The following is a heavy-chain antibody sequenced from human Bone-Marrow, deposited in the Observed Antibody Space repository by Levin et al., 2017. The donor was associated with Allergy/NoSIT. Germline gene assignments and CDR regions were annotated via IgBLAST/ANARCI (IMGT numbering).Heavy chain of an antibody. CDR3: ARGSTFEY. CDR2: ISGSSSTI. J-gene: IGHJ4*02. CDR1: GFSFSTYS. D-gene: IGHD5/OR15-5a*01. V-gene: IGHV3-48*01. Sequence: GESLKISCAASGFSFSTYSMNWVRQAPGKGLEWVSYISGSSSTIYYADSVKGRLTISRDNAKNSLYLQMNSLRAEDTAVYYCARGSTFEYWGQGTLVTVSS.